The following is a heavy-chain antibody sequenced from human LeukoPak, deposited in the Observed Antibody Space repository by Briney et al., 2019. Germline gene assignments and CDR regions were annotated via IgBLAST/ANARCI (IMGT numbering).Heavy chain of an antibody. V-gene: IGHV4-61*02. CDR3: ARGCSSTSCYTAIL. J-gene: IGHJ4*02. CDR2: IYTSGST. Sequence: SQTLSLTCTVSGCSISSGSYYWSWIRQPAGKGLEWIGRIYTSGSTNYNPSLKSRVTISVDTSKNQFSLKLSSVTAADTAVYYCARGCSSTSCYTAILWGQGTLVTVSS. D-gene: IGHD2-2*02. CDR1: GCSISSGSYY.